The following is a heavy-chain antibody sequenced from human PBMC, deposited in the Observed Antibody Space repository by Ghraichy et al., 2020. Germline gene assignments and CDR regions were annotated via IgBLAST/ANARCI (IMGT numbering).Heavy chain of an antibody. CDR1: GFTFITYA. J-gene: IGHJ4*02. CDR2: ISGSGGST. V-gene: IGHV3-23*01. D-gene: IGHD4-23*01. Sequence: LTCAPSGFTFITYAMSWVRQAPGKGLEWVSAISGSGGSTYYADSVKGRFTISRDNSKNTLYLQMNSLRAEDTAVYYCATGEDGGNAIDYWGQGTLVTVSS. CDR3: ATGEDGGNAIDY.